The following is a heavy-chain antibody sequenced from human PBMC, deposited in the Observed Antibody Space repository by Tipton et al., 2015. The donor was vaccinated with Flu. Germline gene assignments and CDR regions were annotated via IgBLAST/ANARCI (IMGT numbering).Heavy chain of an antibody. CDR2: IFPSGTT. V-gene: IGHV4-39*01. CDR1: GGSITSSPYY. D-gene: IGHD3-10*02. CDR3: ARLSYYDVDLKNFYFDY. J-gene: IGHJ4*02. Sequence: TLSLTCTVSGGSITSSPYYSAWIRQPPGKRLELIGSIFPSGTTYYNPSLKSRVTISVDTSKSQFSLMLRSVTAADTAVYYCARLSYYDVDLKNFYFDYWGQGALVTVSS.